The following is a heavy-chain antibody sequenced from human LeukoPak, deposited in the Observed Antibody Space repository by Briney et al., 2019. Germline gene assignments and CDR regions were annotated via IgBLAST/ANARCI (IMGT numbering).Heavy chain of an antibody. D-gene: IGHD3-3*01. CDR2: ISNDSVDK. CDR3: ARRDWVSGAVRAFDI. Sequence: GGSLRLSCVVSGFMFSDYYMSWIRQAPGKGLEWVSYISNDSVDKYYVDSVRGRFTISRDNGKKSMYLQMSGLRVEDTAVYYCARRDWVSGAVRAFDIWGQGTMVTVSS. V-gene: IGHV3-11*04. J-gene: IGHJ3*02. CDR1: GFMFSDYY.